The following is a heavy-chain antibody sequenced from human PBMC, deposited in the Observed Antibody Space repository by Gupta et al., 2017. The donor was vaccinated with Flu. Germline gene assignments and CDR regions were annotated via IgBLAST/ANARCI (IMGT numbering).Heavy chain of an antibody. CDR1: GANFRSYA. D-gene: IGHD2-21*01. Sequence: QVQLVHSGAEVKKPGSSVRVSCKASGANFRSYAISWVRQAPGQGLEWMGGIIASVATATYAQKLQGRVTITQDESTKKVYREVGSLRSEDTAMDAGERGDKYSYYDMDVWGQGTTVTVSS. J-gene: IGHJ6*02. CDR2: IIASVATA. CDR3: ERGDKYSYYDMDV. V-gene: IGHV1-69*01.